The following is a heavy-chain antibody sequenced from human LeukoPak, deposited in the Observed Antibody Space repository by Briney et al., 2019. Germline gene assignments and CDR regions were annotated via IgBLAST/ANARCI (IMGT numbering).Heavy chain of an antibody. CDR3: ASHATTGTTFFDY. CDR2: ISGSGGST. V-gene: IGHV3-23*01. CDR1: GFTFSSYA. J-gene: IGHJ4*02. D-gene: IGHD1-1*01. Sequence: GGSLRLSCAASGFTFSSYAMSWVRQAPGKGLEWVSAISGSGGSTNYADSVEGRFTISRDNSKNTLYLQMNSLRAEDTAVYFCASHATTGTTFFDYWGQGTLVPVSS.